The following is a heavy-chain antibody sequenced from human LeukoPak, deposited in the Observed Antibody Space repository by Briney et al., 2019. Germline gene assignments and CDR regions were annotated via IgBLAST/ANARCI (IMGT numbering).Heavy chain of an antibody. CDR1: GGSFSGYY. D-gene: IGHD5-12*01. V-gene: IGHV4-59*01. CDR3: ARRNSWNAFDI. Sequence: PSETLSLTCAVYGGSFSGYYWSWIRQPPGKGLEWIGNIYYSGSTNYNPSLKSRVTISVDTSKNQFSLKLSSVTAADTAVYYCARRNSWNAFDIWGQGTMVTVSS. J-gene: IGHJ3*02. CDR2: IYYSGST.